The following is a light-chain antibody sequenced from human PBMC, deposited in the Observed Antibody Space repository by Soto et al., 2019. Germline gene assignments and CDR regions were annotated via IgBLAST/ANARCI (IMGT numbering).Light chain of an antibody. J-gene: IGLJ1*01. V-gene: IGLV1-47*01. CDR3: AARDDSLNCLCV. Sequence: QSVPTQPPSLSGTPAQGATISCSGNSSNIGSNYVYWYQQLPGTAPKLLIYRNNQRPSGVPDRFSGSKSGTSASLAISGLRSEDEANYYCAARDDSLNCLCVFGTRNEVIVL. CDR1: SSNIGSNY. CDR2: RNN.